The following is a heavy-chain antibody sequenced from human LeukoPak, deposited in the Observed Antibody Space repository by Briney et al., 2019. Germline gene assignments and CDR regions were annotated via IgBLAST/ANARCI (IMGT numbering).Heavy chain of an antibody. D-gene: IGHD3-10*01. J-gene: IGHJ1*01. CDR1: GGSINDYY. Sequence: SETLSLTCTVSGGSINDYYWSWIRQPPGKRLEWIGYIYYSGTTNYNPSLKSRVTISVDTCKTQFSLSLSSVTAADTAVYYCVRGFYDSGTYSGYFQHWGQGTLVTVSS. CDR2: IYYSGTT. CDR3: VRGFYDSGTYSGYFQH. V-gene: IGHV4-59*01.